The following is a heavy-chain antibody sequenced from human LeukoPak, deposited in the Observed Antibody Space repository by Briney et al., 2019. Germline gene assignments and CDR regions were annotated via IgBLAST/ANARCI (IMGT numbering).Heavy chain of an antibody. D-gene: IGHD2-2*01. CDR2: IYYSGST. CDR3: ARDISEVVPAAIGAFDI. J-gene: IGHJ3*02. V-gene: IGHV4-59*01. Sequence: SETLSLTCTVSGGSISSYYWSWIRQPPGKGLEWIGYIYYSGSTNYNPSLKSRVTISVDTSKNQFSLKLSSVTAADTAVYYCARDISEVVPAAIGAFDIWGQGTMVTVSS. CDR1: GGSISSYY.